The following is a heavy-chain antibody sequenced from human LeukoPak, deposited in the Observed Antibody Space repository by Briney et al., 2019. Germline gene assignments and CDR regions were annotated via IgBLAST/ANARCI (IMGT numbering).Heavy chain of an antibody. CDR2: ISGGGGGT. CDR1: GFTFSSYA. Sequence: GGSLRLSCAASGFTFSSYAMSWVRQAPGKGPEWVSAISGGGGGTNYADSVKGRFTISRDNSKNTLYLQMNSLRAEDTAVYFCARAHTSMIIVVNFDYWGQGTLVTVSS. J-gene: IGHJ4*02. CDR3: ARAHTSMIIVVNFDY. D-gene: IGHD3-22*01. V-gene: IGHV3-23*01.